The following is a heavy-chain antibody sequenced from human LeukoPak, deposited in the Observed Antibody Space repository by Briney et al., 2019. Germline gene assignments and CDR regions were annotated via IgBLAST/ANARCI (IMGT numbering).Heavy chain of an antibody. J-gene: IGHJ4*02. V-gene: IGHV3-23*01. CDR2: ISGSGGST. Sequence: GGSLRLSCAASGFTFSSYAISWVRQAPGKGLEWVSAISGSGGSTYYADSVKGRFTISRDNSKNTLYLQMNSLRAEDTAVYYCAKTDSRYYYGSGSYYNDYWGQGTLVTVSS. CDR3: AKTDSRYYYGSGSYYNDY. CDR1: GFTFSSYA. D-gene: IGHD3-10*01.